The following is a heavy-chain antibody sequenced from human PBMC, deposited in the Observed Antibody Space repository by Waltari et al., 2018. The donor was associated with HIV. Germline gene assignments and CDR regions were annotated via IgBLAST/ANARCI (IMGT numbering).Heavy chain of an antibody. V-gene: IGHV1-69*01. D-gene: IGHD2-15*01. CDR2: SIPKFGTV. CDR3: AGGGCSGGTCYSKSFDL. Sequence: QVQLVQSGAEMKMSGSSVKVSCKASGGTFSSYTISWVRQAPGQGLEWMGGSIPKFGTVKYAQKVQGRVTMTADESTSTVYLELTSLRADDTAVYYCAGGGCSGGTCYSKSFDLWGQGTLVTVSS. CDR1: GGTFSSYT. J-gene: IGHJ3*01.